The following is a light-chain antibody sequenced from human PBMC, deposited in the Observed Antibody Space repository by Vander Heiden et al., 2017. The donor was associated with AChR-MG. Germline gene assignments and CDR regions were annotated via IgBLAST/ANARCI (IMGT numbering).Light chain of an antibody. J-gene: IGLJ3*02. V-gene: IGLV1-47*01. CDR2: RNG. Sequence: QTVLTQTPSASGTPGQRLTITGSGSISNIESNHVYGYQQLPGTAPKLLISRNGERPSGVPDRSSGSKSGTSASLAISGLRSEDEADYYCAAWDDSLSGLWVFGGGTKVTVL. CDR1: ISNIESNH. CDR3: AAWDDSLSGLWV.